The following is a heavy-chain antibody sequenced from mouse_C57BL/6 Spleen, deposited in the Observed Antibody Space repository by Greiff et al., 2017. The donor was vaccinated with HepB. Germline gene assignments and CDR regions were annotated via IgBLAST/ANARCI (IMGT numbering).Heavy chain of an antibody. CDR1: GYTFTSYW. J-gene: IGHJ2*01. Sequence: QVQLQQPGAELVRPGSSVKLSCKASGYTFTSYWMDWVKQRPGQGLEWIGNIYPSDSETHYNQKFKDKATLTVDKSSSTAYMQLSSLTSEDSAVYYCARLGTGTKGDYWGQGTTLTVSS. CDR3: ARLGTGTKGDY. D-gene: IGHD4-1*01. CDR2: IYPSDSET. V-gene: IGHV1-61*01.